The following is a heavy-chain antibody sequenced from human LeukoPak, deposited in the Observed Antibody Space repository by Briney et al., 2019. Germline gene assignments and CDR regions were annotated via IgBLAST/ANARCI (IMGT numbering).Heavy chain of an antibody. CDR2: IYYSGST. D-gene: IGHD1-26*01. Sequence: PSETLSLTCTVSGGSLSSSSYFWGWIRQPPGKGLEWIGSIYYSGSTSYNTSLKSRVTISVDTSKNQFSLKLSSVTAADTAVYYCARGNKWELLFDYWGQGTLVTVSS. J-gene: IGHJ4*02. CDR3: ARGNKWELLFDY. CDR1: GGSLSSSSYF. V-gene: IGHV4-39*01.